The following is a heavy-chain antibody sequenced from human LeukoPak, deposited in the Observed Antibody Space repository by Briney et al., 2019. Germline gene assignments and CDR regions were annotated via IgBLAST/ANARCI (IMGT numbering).Heavy chain of an antibody. Sequence: ASVKVSCKASGYSFTSFGISWVRQAPGQGLEWMGWISAYNGNTNYVQKFQGRVTMTTDISTSTAYMELRSLRSDDTAVFYCVRDLGVDTSMIFFDYWGQGTLVAVS. J-gene: IGHJ4*02. CDR2: ISAYNGNT. D-gene: IGHD3/OR15-3a*01. CDR1: GYSFTSFG. V-gene: IGHV1-18*01. CDR3: VRDLGVDTSMIFFDY.